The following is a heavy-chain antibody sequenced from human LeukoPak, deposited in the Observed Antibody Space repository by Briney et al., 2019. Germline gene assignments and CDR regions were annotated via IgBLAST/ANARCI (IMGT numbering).Heavy chain of an antibody. D-gene: IGHD2-8*02. CDR1: GFTFSNNW. CDR3: ARVWWDDSRSSYYFDH. V-gene: IGHV3-74*01. Sequence: QPGGSLRLFCAASGFTFSNNWMHWVRQAPGKGLVWVSRINSDGRTTTYADSVKGRFTISRDNAKNSLYLQMNSLRAEDTAVYYCARVWWDDSRSSYYFDHWGQGTLVTVSS. J-gene: IGHJ4*02. CDR2: INSDGRTT.